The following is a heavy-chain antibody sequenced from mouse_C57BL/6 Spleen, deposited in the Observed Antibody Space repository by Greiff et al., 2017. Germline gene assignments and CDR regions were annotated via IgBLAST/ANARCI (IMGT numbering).Heavy chain of an antibody. CDR1: GFTFTDYY. V-gene: IGHV7-3*01. CDR2: IRNKANGYTT. J-gene: IGHJ4*01. D-gene: IGHD1-1*01. Sequence: VQLKESGGGLVQPGGSLSLSCAASGFTFTDYYMSWVRQPPGKALEWLGFIRNKANGYTTEYSASVKGRFTISRDNSQSILYLQMNALRAEDSATYYCARYPSYYYGRGYAMDYWGQGTSVTVSS. CDR3: ARYPSYYYGRGYAMDY.